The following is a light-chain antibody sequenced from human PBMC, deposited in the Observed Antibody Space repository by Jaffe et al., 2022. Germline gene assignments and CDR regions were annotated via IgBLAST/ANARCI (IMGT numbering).Light chain of an antibody. J-gene: IGKJ4*01. CDR1: QSVGGTS. CDR3: QQYRSSPLT. V-gene: IGKV3-20*01. CDR2: GAS. Sequence: EIVLTQSPDTLSLSPGERATLSCRASQSVGGTSLAWYQQKPGQAPRLLIYGASSRATGIPDRFSGSGSGTDFTLTISRLEPEDFAVFYCQQYRSSPLTFGGGTKVEIK.